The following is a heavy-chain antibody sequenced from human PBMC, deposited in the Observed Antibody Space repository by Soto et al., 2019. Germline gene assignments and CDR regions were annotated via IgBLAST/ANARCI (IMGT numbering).Heavy chain of an antibody. J-gene: IGHJ5*02. CDR1: GGSISSYY. V-gene: IGHV4-59*08. Sequence: QVQLQESGPGLVKPSETLSLTCTVSGGSISSYYWNWIRQPPGKGLEWIGNIYYSGSTNYNPSLKSRVTISVDTSKNHFSLKVDSVTAADTAMYYCARRGERGWFGLWGQGTLVTVSS. CDR2: IYYSGST. CDR3: ARRGERGWFGL. D-gene: IGHD3-16*01.